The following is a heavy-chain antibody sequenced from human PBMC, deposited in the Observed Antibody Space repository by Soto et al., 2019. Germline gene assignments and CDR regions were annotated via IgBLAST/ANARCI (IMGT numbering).Heavy chain of an antibody. D-gene: IGHD1-26*01. Sequence: SLELSCAASGFTFSNYGMHWVRQTPGKGLEWVAIIWHDGNNKYSADSVRGRFIISRDNSTTRLYLQLNSLRAEDTAVYYCASDLDGASDPYGLAVWGQGTPVIVPS. J-gene: IGHJ6*02. CDR1: GFTFSNYG. CDR2: IWHDGNNK. CDR3: ASDLDGASDPYGLAV. V-gene: IGHV3-33*01.